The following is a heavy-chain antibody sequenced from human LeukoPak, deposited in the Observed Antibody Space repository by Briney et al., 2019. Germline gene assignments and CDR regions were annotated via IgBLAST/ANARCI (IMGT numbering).Heavy chain of an antibody. V-gene: IGHV3-7*03. J-gene: IGHJ4*02. D-gene: IGHD6-19*01. CDR3: AKDSNGWYQRGSNYFDY. CDR2: IKEDGTET. CDR1: GFMFSSNW. Sequence: GGSLRLSCAASGFMFSSNWMSWVRLAPGKGLEWVANIKEDGTETYYVDSVKGRFTISRDNSKNTLYLQMNSLRAEDTAEYYCAKDSNGWYQRGSNYFDYWGQGTLVTVSS.